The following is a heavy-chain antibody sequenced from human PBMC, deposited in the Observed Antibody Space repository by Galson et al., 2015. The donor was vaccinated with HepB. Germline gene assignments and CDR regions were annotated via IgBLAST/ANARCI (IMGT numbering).Heavy chain of an antibody. CDR2: INAGNGNT. Sequence: SVKVSCKASGYTFTSYAMHWVRQAPGQRLEWMGRINAGNGNTKYSQKFQGRVTITRDTSASTAYMELSSLRSEDTAVYYCARDRTFRVRQYWYFDLWGRGTLVTVSS. V-gene: IGHV1-3*01. CDR1: GYTFTSYA. CDR3: ARDRTFRVRQYWYFDL. D-gene: IGHD3-10*01. J-gene: IGHJ2*01.